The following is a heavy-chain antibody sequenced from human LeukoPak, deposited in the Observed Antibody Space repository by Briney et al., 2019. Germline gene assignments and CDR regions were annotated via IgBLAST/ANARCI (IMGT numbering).Heavy chain of an antibody. CDR1: GYTFTSNY. CDR3: ARASGSSAVPFDY. CDR2: IAPSSGTT. Sequence: ASVKVSCKASGYTFTSNYMHWVRQAPGQGLEWMGVIAPSSGTTSYAQKFQGRVTMTRDTSTSTLYMELSSLTSGDTAVYYCARASGSSAVPFDYWGQGTLVTVSS. V-gene: IGHV1-46*01. J-gene: IGHJ4*02. D-gene: IGHD3-10*01.